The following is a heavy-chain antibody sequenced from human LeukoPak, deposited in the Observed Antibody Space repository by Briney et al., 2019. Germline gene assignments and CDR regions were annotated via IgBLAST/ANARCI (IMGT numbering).Heavy chain of an antibody. J-gene: IGHJ3*02. Sequence: GGSLRLSCRPSGGTFGDYAMSWVRQAPGKELEWVGFITSKAFGGTAEYAASVKGRFTISRDDSKSLAYLQMNSLNTEDTAVYYCTRDREAAAGINALDIWGQGTMVTVSS. V-gene: IGHV3-49*04. D-gene: IGHD6-13*01. CDR2: ITSKAFGGTA. CDR3: TRDREAAAGINALDI. CDR1: GGTFGDYA.